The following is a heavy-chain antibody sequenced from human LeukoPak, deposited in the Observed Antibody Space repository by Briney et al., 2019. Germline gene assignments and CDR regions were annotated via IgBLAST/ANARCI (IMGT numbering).Heavy chain of an antibody. CDR2: ISYDGSNK. V-gene: IGHV3-30*18. J-gene: IGHJ4*02. CDR1: GFTFSNYD. D-gene: IGHD3-9*01. Sequence: PGGSLRLSCAASGFTFSNYDMHWVRQAPGKGLEWVAVISYDGSNKYYADSVKGRFTISRDNSKYTLYLQMNSLRAEDTALYYCAKSHYDILTGYKNEIDYWGQGTLVTVSS. CDR3: AKSHYDILTGYKNEIDY.